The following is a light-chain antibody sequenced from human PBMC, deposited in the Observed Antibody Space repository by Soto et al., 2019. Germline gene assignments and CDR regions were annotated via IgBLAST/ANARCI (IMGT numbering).Light chain of an antibody. CDR3: SSHTRYSTRV. J-gene: IGLJ1*01. Sequence: QSVLTQPASVSGSPGQSIAISCTGTSSDVGGYNYVSWYQQHPGKAPKLMIHEVSNRPSGVSDRFSGSKSGNTASLTISGLQADDEADYYCSSHTRYSTRVFGTGTKLTVL. V-gene: IGLV2-14*01. CDR2: EVS. CDR1: SSDVGGYNY.